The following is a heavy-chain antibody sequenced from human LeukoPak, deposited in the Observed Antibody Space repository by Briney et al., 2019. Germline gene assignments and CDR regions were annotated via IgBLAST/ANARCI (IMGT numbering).Heavy chain of an antibody. D-gene: IGHD1-7*01. CDR3: AKVSRSPGTSDYFDY. J-gene: IGHJ4*02. CDR1: GFTFSSYA. Sequence: PGGSLRLSCAASGFTFSSYAMSWVRQAPGKGLEWVSAISGSGGSTYYADSVKGRFTISRDNSKNTLYLQINSLRAEDTAVYYCAKVSRSPGTSDYFDYWGQGTLVTVSS. CDR2: ISGSGGST. V-gene: IGHV3-23*01.